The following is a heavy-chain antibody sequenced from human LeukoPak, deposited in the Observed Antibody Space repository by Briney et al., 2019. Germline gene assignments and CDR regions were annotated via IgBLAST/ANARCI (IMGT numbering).Heavy chain of an antibody. J-gene: IGHJ4*02. V-gene: IGHV3-30*18. Sequence: GGSLRLSCAASGFTFSSYGMHWVRQAPGKGLEWVAVISYDGSNKYYADSVKGRFTISRDNSKNTLYLQMNSLRAEDAAVYYCAKDHGTSEPGDSSGWYRLVGYFDYWGQGTLVTVSS. CDR1: GFTFSSYG. D-gene: IGHD6-19*01. CDR3: AKDHGTSEPGDSSGWYRLVGYFDY. CDR2: ISYDGSNK.